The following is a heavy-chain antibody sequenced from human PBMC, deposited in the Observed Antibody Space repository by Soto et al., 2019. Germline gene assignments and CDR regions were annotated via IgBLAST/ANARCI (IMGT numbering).Heavy chain of an antibody. CDR2: ISAYNGNT. V-gene: IGHV1-18*01. D-gene: IGHD6-19*01. J-gene: IGHJ5*02. CDR1: GYTFTSYG. Sequence: QVQLVQSGAEVKKPGASVKVSCKASGYTFTSYGISWVRQAPGQGLEWMGWISAYNGNTNYAQKLQGRVTMTTDTSTSTASRELRSLRSDDTAVYYCARDPPYSSGWYAGFDPWGQGTLVTVSS. CDR3: ARDPPYSSGWYAGFDP.